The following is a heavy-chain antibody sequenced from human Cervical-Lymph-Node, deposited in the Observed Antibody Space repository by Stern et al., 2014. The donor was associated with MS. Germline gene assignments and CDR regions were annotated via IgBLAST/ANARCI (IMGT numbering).Heavy chain of an antibody. J-gene: IGHJ4*02. Sequence: QVQLEESGRGLVKPSQSLSLTCTVSGVSVTSGGYYWSWIGPHPGHGLEYFGYVYYSGTTYYPPSLKSRVTISVATSKTQFSLSLSSVTAADTVVYYCARASPTLFGVVIDYWGQGTLVTVSS. D-gene: IGHD3-3*01. CDR2: VYYSGTT. CDR3: ARASPTLFGVVIDY. CDR1: GVSVTSGGYY. V-gene: IGHV4-31*03.